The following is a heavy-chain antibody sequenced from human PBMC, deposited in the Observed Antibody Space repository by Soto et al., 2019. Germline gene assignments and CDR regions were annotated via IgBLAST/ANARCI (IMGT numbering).Heavy chain of an antibody. CDR1: GYTLTELS. J-gene: IGHJ5*02. D-gene: IGHD6-13*01. CDR3: ARDSRRSAYSSSWYLDWFDP. V-gene: IGHV1-24*01. Sequence: ASVKVSCKVSGYTLTELSSHWVRQAPGKGLEWMGGFDPEDGETIYAQKFQGRVTMTEDTSTDTAYMELSSLRSDDTAVYYCARDSRRSAYSSSWYLDWFDPWGQGTLVTVSS. CDR2: FDPEDGET.